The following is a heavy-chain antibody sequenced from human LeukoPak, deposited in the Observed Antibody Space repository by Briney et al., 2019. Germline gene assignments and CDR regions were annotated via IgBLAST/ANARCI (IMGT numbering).Heavy chain of an antibody. V-gene: IGHV1-18*04. Sequence: ASVKVSCKASGYTFTGYYMHWVRQAPGQGLEWMGWISPNNGNTNYAQNFQEGVTMTTDRSTNTAYMELRSLRSDDTAMYYCARGSAAPDYWGQGTLVSVS. J-gene: IGHJ4*02. CDR1: GYTFTGYY. CDR2: ISPNNGNT. D-gene: IGHD6-13*01. CDR3: ARGSAAPDY.